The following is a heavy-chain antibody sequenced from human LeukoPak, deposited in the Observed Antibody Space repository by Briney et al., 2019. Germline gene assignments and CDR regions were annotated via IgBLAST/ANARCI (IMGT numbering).Heavy chain of an antibody. Sequence: VASVKVSCKASGGTFSSYAISWVRQAPGQGLEWMGRIIPILGIANYAQKFQGRVTITADKSTSTACMELSSLRSEDTAVYYCARVPRYSSSWAFDYWGQGTLVTVSS. J-gene: IGHJ4*02. V-gene: IGHV1-69*04. CDR2: IIPILGIA. CDR1: GGTFSSYA. CDR3: ARVPRYSSSWAFDY. D-gene: IGHD6-13*01.